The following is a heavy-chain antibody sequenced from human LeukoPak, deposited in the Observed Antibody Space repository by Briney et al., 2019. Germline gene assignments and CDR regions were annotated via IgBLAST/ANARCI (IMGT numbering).Heavy chain of an antibody. J-gene: IGHJ5*02. CDR3: ARDSSCSGGTCYDT. D-gene: IGHD2-15*01. CDR2: IYYSGSA. Sequence: SETLSLTCSVSGGSLNTGDNYWSWIRQPPGKGLEWIAYIYYSGSANYNPSLKSRVTISIDTSKNQFSLKLTSVTAGDTAVYYCARDSSCSGGTCYDTWGQGTLVTVSS. CDR1: GGSLNTGDNY. V-gene: IGHV4-61*08.